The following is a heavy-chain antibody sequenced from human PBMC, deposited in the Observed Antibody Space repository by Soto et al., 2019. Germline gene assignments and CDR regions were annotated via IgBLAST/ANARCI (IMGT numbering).Heavy chain of an antibody. D-gene: IGHD3-3*01. CDR3: ARDKNYDFWSGFYP. V-gene: IGHV3-33*01. Sequence: QVQLVESGGGVVQPGRSLRLSCAASGFTFSSDGMHWVRQAPGKGLEWVAVIWYDGSNKYYADSVKGRFTISRDNSKNTLYLQMNSLRAEDTAVYYCARDKNYDFWSGFYPWGQGTLVTVSS. J-gene: IGHJ5*02. CDR2: IWYDGSNK. CDR1: GFTFSSDG.